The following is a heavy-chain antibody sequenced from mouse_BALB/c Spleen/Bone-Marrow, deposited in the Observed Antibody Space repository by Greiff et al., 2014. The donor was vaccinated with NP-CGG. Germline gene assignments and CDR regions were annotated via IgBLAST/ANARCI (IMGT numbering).Heavy chain of an antibody. CDR2: IWAGGST. Sequence: VKLVESGPGLVAPSQSLSITCTVSGFSLTSYGVHWVRQPPGKGLEWLGVIWAGGSTNYNSALMSRLSTSKDNSKSQVFLKMNSLRTDDTAMYYCARVYLWYFDVWGAGTTVTVSS. D-gene: IGHD2-3*01. V-gene: IGHV2-9*02. CDR1: GFSLTSYG. J-gene: IGHJ1*01. CDR3: ARVYLWYFDV.